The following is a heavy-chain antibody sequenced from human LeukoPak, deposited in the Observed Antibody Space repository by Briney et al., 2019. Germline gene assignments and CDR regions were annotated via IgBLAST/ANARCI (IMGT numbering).Heavy chain of an antibody. Sequence: GGSLRLSCAASGFTLSSYSMNWVRHAPGKGLEWVSSISSSSSYIYYADSVKGRFTISRDNAKNSLYLQMNSLRAEDTALYYCAKDMGPVQLWLLDYWGQGTLVTVSS. CDR1: GFTLSSYS. CDR2: ISSSSSYI. J-gene: IGHJ4*02. D-gene: IGHD5-18*01. V-gene: IGHV3-21*04. CDR3: AKDMGPVQLWLLDY.